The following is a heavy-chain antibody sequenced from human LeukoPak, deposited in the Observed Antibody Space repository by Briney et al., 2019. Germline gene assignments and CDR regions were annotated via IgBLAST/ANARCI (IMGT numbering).Heavy chain of an antibody. CDR3: ARGYYYDSSGFSF. Sequence: SETLSLTCTVSGGSISSSSYYWGWIRQPPGKGLEWIGSIYYSGSTYYNPSLKSRVTISVATSKNQFSLQLSSVTDADKAVYYCARGYYYDSSGFSFWGQGTLVTVSS. CDR1: GGSISSSSYY. D-gene: IGHD3-22*01. V-gene: IGHV4-39*07. CDR2: IYYSGST. J-gene: IGHJ4*02.